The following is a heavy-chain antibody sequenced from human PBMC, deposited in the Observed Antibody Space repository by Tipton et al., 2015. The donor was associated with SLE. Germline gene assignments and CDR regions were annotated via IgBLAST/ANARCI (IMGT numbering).Heavy chain of an antibody. J-gene: IGHJ4*02. CDR3: ARDDGSHGDH. CDR2: IYYSGST. V-gene: IGHV4-59*01. Sequence: TLSLTCTVSGGSISSYYWSWIRQPPGKGLEWIGYIYYSGSTNYNPSLKSRVTISVDTSKNQFSLKLSSVTAADTAVYYCARDDGSHGDHWGQGTLVTVSS. D-gene: IGHD2-15*01. CDR1: GGSISSYY.